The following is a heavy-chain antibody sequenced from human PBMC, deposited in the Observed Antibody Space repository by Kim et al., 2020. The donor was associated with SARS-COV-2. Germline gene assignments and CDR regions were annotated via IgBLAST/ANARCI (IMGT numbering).Heavy chain of an antibody. D-gene: IGHD3-9*01. J-gene: IGHJ4*02. Sequence: YADRVKGRFTNSRDSAKNSLYLQINSLRDEDTAGYYCARVSRVDWSFDDWGQGTLVTVSS. CDR3: ARVSRVDWSFDD. V-gene: IGHV3-48*02.